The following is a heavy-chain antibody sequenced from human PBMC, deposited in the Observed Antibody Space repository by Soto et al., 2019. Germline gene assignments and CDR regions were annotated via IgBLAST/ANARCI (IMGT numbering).Heavy chain of an antibody. Sequence: QVQLVESGGGVVQPGRSLRLSCAASRFTFKNYAMHLVRQAPGKGLEWVASISYDGSNKYYADSVKGRFTISRVNSKNTLYLQMNSLRVEDTAVYYCARGSIAAAGLFDYWGQGTPVTVSS. D-gene: IGHD6-13*01. CDR2: ISYDGSNK. J-gene: IGHJ4*02. V-gene: IGHV3-30-3*01. CDR3: ARGSIAAAGLFDY. CDR1: RFTFKNYA.